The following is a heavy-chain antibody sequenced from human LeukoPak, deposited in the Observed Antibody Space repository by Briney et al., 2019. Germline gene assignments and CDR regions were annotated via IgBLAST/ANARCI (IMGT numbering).Heavy chain of an antibody. V-gene: IGHV3-23*01. J-gene: IGHJ4*02. CDR1: GFTFSSYG. Sequence: PGGSLRLSCAGSGFTFSSYGMSWVRQAPGKGLEWVSANSHSGASTYYADSVKGRFTISRDNSRNTLYLQMNSLRAEDTAVYYCAKDTSNSRPFDYWGQGTLVTVSS. CDR3: AKDTSNSRPFDY. D-gene: IGHD1-7*01. CDR2: NSHSGAST.